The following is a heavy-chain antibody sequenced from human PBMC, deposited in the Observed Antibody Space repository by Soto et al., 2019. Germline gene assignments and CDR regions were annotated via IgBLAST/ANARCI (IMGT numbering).Heavy chain of an antibody. D-gene: IGHD5-18*01. CDR1: GGSISSISYY. J-gene: IGHJ6*02. Sequence: SVTLSLTCTVSGGSISSISYYWGWIRQPPGKGLEWIGSIYYSGSTYYNPSLKSRVTISVDTSKNQFSLKLSSVTAADTAVYYCACIFSGGYGYGFYYYGMDVWGQGTTVTVS. V-gene: IGHV4-39*01. CDR3: ACIFSGGYGYGFYYYGMDV. CDR2: IYYSGST.